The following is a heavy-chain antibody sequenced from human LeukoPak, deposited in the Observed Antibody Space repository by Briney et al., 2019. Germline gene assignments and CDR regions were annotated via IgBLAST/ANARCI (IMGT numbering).Heavy chain of an antibody. V-gene: IGHV4-34*01. CDR1: GASFSGYY. J-gene: IGHJ4*02. Sequence: SETLSLTCAVYGASFSGYYWSWIRQPPGKGLEWIGEINHSGSTNYNPSLKSRVTISVDTSKNQFSLKLSSVTAADTAVYYCARPRRYSSSWYGPFDYWGQGTLVTVSS. CDR2: INHSGST. D-gene: IGHD6-13*01. CDR3: ARPRRYSSSWYGPFDY.